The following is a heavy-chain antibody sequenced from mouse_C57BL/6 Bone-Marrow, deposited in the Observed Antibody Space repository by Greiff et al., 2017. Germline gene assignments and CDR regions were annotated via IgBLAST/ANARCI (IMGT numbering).Heavy chain of an antibody. CDR1: GYTFTSYG. D-gene: IGHD1-1*01. Sequence: VQLQQSGAELARPGASVKLSCKASGYTFTSYGISWVKQRTGQGLEWIGEIYPRSGNTYYNEKFKGKATLTADKSSSTAYMALRSLTSEDSAVYFCAPHDGSTGDFDVWGTGTTVTVSS. J-gene: IGHJ1*03. CDR3: APHDGSTGDFDV. CDR2: IYPRSGNT. V-gene: IGHV1-81*01.